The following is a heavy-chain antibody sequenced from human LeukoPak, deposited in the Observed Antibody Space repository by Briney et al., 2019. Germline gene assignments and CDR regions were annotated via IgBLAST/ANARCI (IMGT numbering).Heavy chain of an antibody. D-gene: IGHD2-2*01. CDR1: GGSISSSPYY. Sequence: SETLSLTCTVSGGSISSSPYYWGWIRQPPGKGLERIGSMYYSGSTYYSPSLKSRVTISVDTSKNQFSLKLTSVTAADTAVYYCARLLISTSCPGDYWGQGTLVTVSS. CDR2: MYYSGST. J-gene: IGHJ4*02. V-gene: IGHV4-39*01. CDR3: ARLLISTSCPGDY.